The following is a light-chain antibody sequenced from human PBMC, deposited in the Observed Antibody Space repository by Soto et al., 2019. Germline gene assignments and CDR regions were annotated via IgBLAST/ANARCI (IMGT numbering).Light chain of an antibody. J-gene: IGKJ1*01. V-gene: IGKV3-11*01. CDR2: DAS. CDR3: QQRSKWT. Sequence: EIVLTQSPATLSLSPGERATLSCRASQSVSSYLAWYQQKPGQAPRLLIYDASNRATGIPARFSGSGSGTDFTLTISRLEPDDFAVYYCQQRSKWTFGQGTKLEIK. CDR1: QSVSSY.